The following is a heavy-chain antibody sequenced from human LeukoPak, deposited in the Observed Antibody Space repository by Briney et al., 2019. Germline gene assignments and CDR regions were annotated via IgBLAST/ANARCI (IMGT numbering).Heavy chain of an antibody. J-gene: IGHJ4*02. CDR1: GYTFTSYG. CDR2: ISVYNGNT. CDR3: ARDRESSYGYDSVY. Sequence: ASVKVSCKASGYTFTSYGISWVRQAPGQGPEWMGWISVYNGNTNYARKLQGRVTMTTDTSTSTAYMELRSLRSDDTAVYYCARDRESSYGYDSVYWGQGTLVTVSS. V-gene: IGHV1-18*01. D-gene: IGHD5-18*01.